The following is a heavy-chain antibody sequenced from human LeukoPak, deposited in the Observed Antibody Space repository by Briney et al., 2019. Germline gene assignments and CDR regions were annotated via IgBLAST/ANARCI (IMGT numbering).Heavy chain of an antibody. Sequence: KSGGSLRLSCAASGFTFSSYSMNWVRQAPGKGLEWVSSISSSSSYIYYADSVKGRFTISRDNAKNSLYLQMNSLGAEDTAVYYCARGLATFPLPNYWGQGTLVTVSS. J-gene: IGHJ4*02. CDR3: ARGLATFPLPNY. D-gene: IGHD3-16*01. CDR2: ISSSSSYI. V-gene: IGHV3-21*01. CDR1: GFTFSSYS.